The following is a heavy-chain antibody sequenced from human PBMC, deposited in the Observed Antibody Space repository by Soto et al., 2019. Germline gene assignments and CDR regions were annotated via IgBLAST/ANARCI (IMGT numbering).Heavy chain of an antibody. Sequence: GGSLRLSCAASGFTFSNAWMSWVRQAPGKGLEWVGRIKSKTDGGTTDYAAPVKGRFTISRDDSKNTLYLQMNSLKTEDTAVYYCTTRVVPAALGDWFDPWGQGTLVTVSS. D-gene: IGHD2-2*01. CDR1: GFTFSNAW. CDR2: IKSKTDGGTT. CDR3: TTRVVPAALGDWFDP. V-gene: IGHV3-15*01. J-gene: IGHJ5*02.